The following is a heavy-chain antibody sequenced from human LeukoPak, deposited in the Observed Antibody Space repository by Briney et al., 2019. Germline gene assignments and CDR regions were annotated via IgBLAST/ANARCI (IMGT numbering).Heavy chain of an antibody. Sequence: PGGSLRLSCAASGFTFSSYWMDWVRQAPGKGLVWVSRIKTDGSSTSYADSVKGRFTISRDNAKNTLYLQMNSLRAEDTAVYSCARISSGWSIDSWGQGTLVTVSS. D-gene: IGHD6-19*01. V-gene: IGHV3-74*01. J-gene: IGHJ4*02. CDR2: IKTDGSST. CDR1: GFTFSSYW. CDR3: ARISSGWSIDS.